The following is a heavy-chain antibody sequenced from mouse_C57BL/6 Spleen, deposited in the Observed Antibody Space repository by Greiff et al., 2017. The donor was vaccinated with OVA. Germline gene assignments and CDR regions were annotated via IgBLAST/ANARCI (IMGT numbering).Heavy chain of an antibody. CDR3: TRGSNYYFDY. V-gene: IGHV1-15*01. D-gene: IGHD2-5*01. Sequence: QVQLQQSGAELVRPGASVTLSCKASGYTFTDYEMHWVKQTPVPGLEWIGAIDPETGGTAYNQKFKGKAILTADKSSSTAYMELRSLTSEDSAVYYCTRGSNYYFDYWGQGTTLTVSS. CDR1: GYTFTDYE. CDR2: IDPETGGT. J-gene: IGHJ2*01.